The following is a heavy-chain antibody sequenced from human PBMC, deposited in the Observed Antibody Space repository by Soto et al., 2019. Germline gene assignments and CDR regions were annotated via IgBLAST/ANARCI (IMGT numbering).Heavy chain of an antibody. J-gene: IGHJ4*02. Sequence: GGSLRLSCAASGFTFSSYAMSWVRQAPGKGLEWVSAISGSGGSTYYADSVKGRFTISRDNSKNTLYLQMNSLRAEDTAVYYCAEARTRFTIADFDYWGQGTRVTVSS. D-gene: IGHD3-9*01. V-gene: IGHV3-23*01. CDR2: ISGSGGST. CDR3: AEARTRFTIADFDY. CDR1: GFTFSSYA.